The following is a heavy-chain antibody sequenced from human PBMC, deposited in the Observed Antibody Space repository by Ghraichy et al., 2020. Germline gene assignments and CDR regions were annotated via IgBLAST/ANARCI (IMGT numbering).Heavy chain of an antibody. J-gene: IGHJ5*02. CDR1: GGSINISGYY. CDR3: ARGDSSTWMNWFDP. D-gene: IGHD2-2*01. V-gene: IGHV4-61*03. CDR2: VYDGGNT. Sequence: SETLSLTCTVSGGSINISGYYWIWIRQPPGEGLECIGYVYDGGNTKYNPSIKGRVTISVDTSKNHFSLNLTSVTAADTAMYYCARGDSSTWMNWFDPWGQGTLVTVSS.